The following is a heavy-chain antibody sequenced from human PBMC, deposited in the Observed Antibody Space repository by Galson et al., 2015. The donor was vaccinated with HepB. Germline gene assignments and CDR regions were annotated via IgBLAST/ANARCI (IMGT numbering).Heavy chain of an antibody. CDR2: FDPEDGET. J-gene: IGHJ3*02. CDR1: GYTLTELP. V-gene: IGHV1-24*01. D-gene: IGHD6-13*01. Sequence: SVKVSCKVSGYTLTELPMHWVRQAPGKGLEWMGGFDPEDGETIYAQKFQGRVTMTEDTSTDTAYMELSSLRSEDTAVYYCATAMYSSSWLYAFDIWGQGTMVTVSS. CDR3: ATAMYSSSWLYAFDI.